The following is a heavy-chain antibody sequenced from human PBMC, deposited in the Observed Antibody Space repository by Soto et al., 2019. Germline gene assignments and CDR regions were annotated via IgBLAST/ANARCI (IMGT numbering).Heavy chain of an antibody. CDR2: ISAYTGNT. V-gene: IGHV1-18*01. J-gene: IGHJ3*02. CDR1: GYTFTTFG. D-gene: IGHD6-13*01. Sequence: GASVKVSCKASGYTFTTFGISWVRQAPGQGLEWMGWISAYTGNTNYAQRLQGRVTMTTDTSTNTAYMELRGLRSDDTAVYHCARFLGYSRSWWRHSAFDIWGQGTTVTVSS. CDR3: ARFLGYSRSWWRHSAFDI.